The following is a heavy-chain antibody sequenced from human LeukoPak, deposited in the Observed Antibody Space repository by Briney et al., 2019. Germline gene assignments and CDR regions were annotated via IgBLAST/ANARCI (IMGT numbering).Heavy chain of an antibody. V-gene: IGHV3-21*01. J-gene: IGHJ4*02. Sequence: TAGGSLRLSCAASGFTFSSYSMNWVRQAPGKGLEWVSSISSSSSYIYYADSVKGRFTISRDNAKNSLYLQMNSLRAEDTAVYYCARDWRYYDSSGRGVFDYWGQGTLVTVSS. CDR1: GFTFSSYS. CDR3: ARDWRYYDSSGRGVFDY. CDR2: ISSSSSYI. D-gene: IGHD3-22*01.